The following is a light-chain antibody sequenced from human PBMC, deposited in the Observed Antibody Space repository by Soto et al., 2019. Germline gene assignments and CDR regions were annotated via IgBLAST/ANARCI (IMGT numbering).Light chain of an antibody. Sequence: EIVLTQSPATLSLSPGERATHSCRASQSVRGYLAWYQQKPGQAPRLVIFDASNRATGIPARFSGSGSGTDFTLIINSLEPEDFGVYYCQQRGNWPPTWTFGQGTNVEIK. CDR2: DAS. V-gene: IGKV3-11*01. CDR3: QQRGNWPPTWT. J-gene: IGKJ1*01. CDR1: QSVRGY.